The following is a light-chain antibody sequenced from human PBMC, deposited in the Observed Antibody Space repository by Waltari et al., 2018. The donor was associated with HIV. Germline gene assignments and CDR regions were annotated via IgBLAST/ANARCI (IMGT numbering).Light chain of an antibody. J-gene: IGKJ3*01. CDR3: QQANSFPFS. CDR2: AAS. Sequence: IQMTQSPSSVSASVGDTVTITCRASQDISNWLALYQQKPGKAPNLLIFAASSLQSGVPSRFSGSGSGTDFTLTISSLHPEDFATYYCQQANSFPFSFGPGTKVDIK. V-gene: IGKV1-12*02. CDR1: QDISNW.